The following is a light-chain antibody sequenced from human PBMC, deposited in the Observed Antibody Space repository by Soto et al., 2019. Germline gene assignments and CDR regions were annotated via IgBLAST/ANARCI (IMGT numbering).Light chain of an antibody. CDR1: QGISSY. V-gene: IGKV1-27*01. CDR3: QKYYSAPET. CDR2: AAS. Sequence: DLQMTQSPSSLSASVGDRVTITCRASQGISSYLAWYQQKPGKVPKVLIYAASTLQSGVPSRFSGSGSGTEFTLTISSLQPEDVATYYCQKYYSAPETFGQGTKVEIK. J-gene: IGKJ1*01.